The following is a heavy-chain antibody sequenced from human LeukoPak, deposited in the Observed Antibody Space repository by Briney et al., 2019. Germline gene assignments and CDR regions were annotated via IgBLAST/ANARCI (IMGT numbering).Heavy chain of an antibody. J-gene: IGHJ5*02. CDR2: IGYIDYGGST. D-gene: IGHD3-22*01. Sequence: KSSETLSLTCTVSGDSISSFDWSWLRQSPGKGLEWIGYIGYIDYGGSTNYNPSLKSRVTISVDTSKNQFYLSLNSVTAADTAVYYCARNPVVATSLSWCDPWGQRPLVTVSS. CDR1: GDSISSFD. V-gene: IGHV4-59*08. CDR3: ARNPVVATSLSWCDP.